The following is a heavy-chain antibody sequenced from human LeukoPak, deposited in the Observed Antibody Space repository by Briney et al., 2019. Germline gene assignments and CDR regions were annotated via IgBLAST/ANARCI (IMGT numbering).Heavy chain of an antibody. CDR2: IYYSGST. CDR3: ARMGPCLSGTSCSFDF. J-gene: IGHJ4*02. CDR1: GGSVGGYY. D-gene: IGHD2-2*01. Sequence: SETLSLTCTVSGGSVGGYYWNWIRQPPGKGLELIGFIYYSGSTSYNPALKSRVTISVDTSRNQFSLRLSSVTAADTAVYYCARMGPCLSGTSCSFDFWGQGTLVTVSS. V-gene: IGHV4-59*02.